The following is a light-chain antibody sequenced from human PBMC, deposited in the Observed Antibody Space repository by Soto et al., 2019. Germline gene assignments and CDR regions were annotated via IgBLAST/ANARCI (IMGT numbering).Light chain of an antibody. Sequence: AIQMTQSPSSLSASVGDRVTITCRASQDIRSDLGWYQQKPGKAPKVLIYVTSNLQSGVPSRFSGSGSGTDFTLTISSPQPEDFATYYCLQDYNYPLTFGGGTKVDIK. CDR1: QDIRSD. CDR2: VTS. V-gene: IGKV1-6*01. CDR3: LQDYNYPLT. J-gene: IGKJ4*01.